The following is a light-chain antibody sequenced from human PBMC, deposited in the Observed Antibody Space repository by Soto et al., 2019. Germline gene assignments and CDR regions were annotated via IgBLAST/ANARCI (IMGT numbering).Light chain of an antibody. J-gene: IGKJ1*01. CDR2: GAS. CDR3: QQYNNWPWT. V-gene: IGKV3-15*01. CDR1: QSVGSK. Sequence: EIVLTQSPATMSMSPGEKATLSCRASQSVGSKLAWYWQKPGQSPRLLIYGASTRATGVPARFSGGGSGTEFTLTISSLQSEDFAIYYCQQYNNWPWTSGQGTKV.